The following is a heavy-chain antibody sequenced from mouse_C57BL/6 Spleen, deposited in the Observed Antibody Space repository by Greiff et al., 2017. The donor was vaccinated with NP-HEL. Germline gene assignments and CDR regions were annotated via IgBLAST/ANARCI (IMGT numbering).Heavy chain of an antibody. V-gene: IGHV1-55*01. CDR3: ARRGNYYGPYWYFDV. J-gene: IGHJ1*03. D-gene: IGHD1-1*01. CDR1: GYTFTSYW. CDR2: IYPGSGST. Sequence: VQLQQSGAELVKPGASVKMSCKASGYTFTSYWITWVKQRPGQGLEWIGDIYPGSGSTNYNEKFKSKATLTVDTSSSTAYMQLSSLTSEDSAVYYGARRGNYYGPYWYFDVWGTGTTVTVSS.